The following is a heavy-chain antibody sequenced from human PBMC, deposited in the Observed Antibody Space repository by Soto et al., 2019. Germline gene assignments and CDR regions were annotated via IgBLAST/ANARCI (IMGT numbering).Heavy chain of an antibody. D-gene: IGHD6-13*01. CDR1: GFTFGDYA. Sequence: EVQLVESGGELVQPGRSLRLSCTGSGFTFGDYAMYWVRQAPGKGLEWVSGISWNSGTIDYADSVKGRFTISRDNGNNSVYLEMNSLRTEDTALYYCAKGLSIAAADDAFDIWGQGTVVTVSS. CDR3: AKGLSIAAADDAFDI. CDR2: ISWNSGTI. J-gene: IGHJ3*02. V-gene: IGHV3-9*01.